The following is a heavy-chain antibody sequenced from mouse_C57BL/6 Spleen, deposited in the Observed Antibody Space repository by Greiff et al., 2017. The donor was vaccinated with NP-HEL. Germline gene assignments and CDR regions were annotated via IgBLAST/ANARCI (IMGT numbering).Heavy chain of an antibody. D-gene: IGHD1-1*01. Sequence: EVQGVESGGGLVQPKGSLKLSCAASGFTFNTYAMHWVRQAPGKGLEWVARIRSKSSNYATYYADSVKDRFTISRDDSQSMLYLQMNNLKTEDTAMYYCVRDGGYYYGSCFEYWGQGTTLTVSS. CDR3: VRDGGYYYGSCFEY. V-gene: IGHV10-3*01. J-gene: IGHJ2*01. CDR1: GFTFNTYA. CDR2: IRSKSSNYAT.